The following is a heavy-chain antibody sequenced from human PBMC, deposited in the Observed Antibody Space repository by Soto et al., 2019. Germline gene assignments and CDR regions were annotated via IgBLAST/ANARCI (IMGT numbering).Heavy chain of an antibody. CDR2: ISSSSSYI. CDR1: GFTFSSYS. Sequence: GGSLRLSCAASGFTFSSYSMNWVLQAPGKGLEWVSSISSSSSYIYYADSVKGRFTISRDNAKNSLYLQMNSLRAEDTAVYYCARDLRKATPVTWFRSNWFDPWGQGTLVTVSS. J-gene: IGHJ5*02. CDR3: ARDLRKATPVTWFRSNWFDP. D-gene: IGHD2-15*01. V-gene: IGHV3-21*01.